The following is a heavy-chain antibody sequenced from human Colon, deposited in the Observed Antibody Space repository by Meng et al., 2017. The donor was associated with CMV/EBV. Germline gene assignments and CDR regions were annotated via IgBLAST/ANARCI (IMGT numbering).Heavy chain of an antibody. D-gene: IGHD5-12*01. CDR3: AHRRGFSYADFDF. CDR2: IYWDDDK. J-gene: IGHJ4*02. Sequence: FSGFSLSSSGLAVVWIRQPPGKALECLALIYWDDDKRYSPSLKNRLTVTKDTSKNQVVLTMTNMDPADTATYYCAHRRGFSYADFDFWGQGTLVTVSS. V-gene: IGHV2-5*02. CDR1: GFSLSSSGLA.